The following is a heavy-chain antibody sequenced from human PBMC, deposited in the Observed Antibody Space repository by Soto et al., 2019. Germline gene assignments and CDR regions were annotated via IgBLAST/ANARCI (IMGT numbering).Heavy chain of an antibody. Sequence: PGGSLRLSCTASGFTFDEYGMSWVRQAPETGLEWVSSINWSGISTGHADSVKGRFTISRDNAKNSLYLQMNSLRAEDTALYYCARDIPYYYGSGSYLTYFDYWGQGTLVTVSS. D-gene: IGHD3-10*01. CDR3: ARDIPYYYGSGSYLTYFDY. J-gene: IGHJ4*02. V-gene: IGHV3-20*04. CDR1: GFTFDEYG. CDR2: INWSGIST.